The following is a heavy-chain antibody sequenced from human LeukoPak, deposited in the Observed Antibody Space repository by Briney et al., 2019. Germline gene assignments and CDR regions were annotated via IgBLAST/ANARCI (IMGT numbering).Heavy chain of an antibody. CDR1: GGSFIGYY. V-gene: IGHV4-34*01. D-gene: IGHD3-16*01. CDR2: INHSGST. J-gene: IGHJ4*02. Sequence: SETLSLTCAVYGGSFIGYYWSWIRQPPGKGLEWIGEINHSGSTNYNPSLKSRVTISVDTSKNQFSLKLSSVTAADTAVYYCASEDGGSYGLNRRFDYWGQGTLVTVSS. CDR3: ASEDGGSYGLNRRFDY.